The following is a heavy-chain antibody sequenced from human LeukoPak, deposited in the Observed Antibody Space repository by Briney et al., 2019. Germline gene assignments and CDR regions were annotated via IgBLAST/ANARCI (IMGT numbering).Heavy chain of an antibody. D-gene: IGHD7-27*01. CDR3: ARDLNWETY. CDR2: ISSDSSYI. V-gene: IGHV3-21*01. Sequence: GGSLRLSCAASGFTFSDYSMNWVRQAPGKGLEWVSSISSDSSYIYYADSLKRRLTISRDNAKNSLYLQIDSLRAEDTAVYYCARDLNWETYWGQGTLVTVSS. CDR1: GFTFSDYS. J-gene: IGHJ4*02.